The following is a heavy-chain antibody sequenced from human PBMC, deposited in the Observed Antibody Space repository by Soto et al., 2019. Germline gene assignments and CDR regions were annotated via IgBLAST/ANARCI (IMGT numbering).Heavy chain of an antibody. V-gene: IGHV3-23*01. Sequence: GGSLRLCWAAAWCTFSSFAMSWVRQAPGKGLGWVSAISGSGGSTYYADSVKGRFTISRDNSKNTLYLQMNSLRAEDTAVYYCAKDEGGYISAAARGYYGMDVWGQGTTVTVSS. D-gene: IGHD6-13*01. J-gene: IGHJ6*02. CDR3: AKDEGGYISAAARGYYGMDV. CDR2: ISGSGGST. CDR1: WCTFSSFA.